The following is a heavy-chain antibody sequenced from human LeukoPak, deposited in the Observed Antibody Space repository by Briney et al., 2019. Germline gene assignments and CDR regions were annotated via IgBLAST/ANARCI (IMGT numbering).Heavy chain of an antibody. D-gene: IGHD4-17*01. CDR1: GFTFSTYW. Sequence: GGSLRLSCAASGFTFSTYWMHWVRQVPGKGLVWISRINSDGSVSYADSVKGRFTISRDNAKNTLYLQMNSLRAEDTAVYYCARATVTLDFDYWGQGTLVTVPS. CDR2: INSDGSV. V-gene: IGHV3-74*01. J-gene: IGHJ4*02. CDR3: ARATVTLDFDY.